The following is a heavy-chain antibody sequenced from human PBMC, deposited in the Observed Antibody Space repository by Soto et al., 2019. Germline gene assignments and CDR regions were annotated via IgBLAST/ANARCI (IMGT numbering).Heavy chain of an antibody. CDR2: ISYDGSNK. CDR3: ARVGPRLTQGYYDYGMDV. D-gene: IGHD2-21*02. Sequence: QVQLVESGGGVVQPGRSLRLSCAASGFTFSSYAMHWVRQAPGKGLEWVAVISYDGSNKYYADSVKGRFTISRDNSKNTLYLQMNSRSAEDTAVYYCARVGPRLTQGYYDYGMDVWGQGTTVTVSS. CDR1: GFTFSSYA. J-gene: IGHJ6*02. V-gene: IGHV3-30-3*01.